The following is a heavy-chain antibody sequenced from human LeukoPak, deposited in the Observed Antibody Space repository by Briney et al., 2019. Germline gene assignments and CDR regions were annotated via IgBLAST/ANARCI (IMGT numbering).Heavy chain of an antibody. V-gene: IGHV3-66*01. CDR2: IYSGGTT. Sequence: PGGSLRLSCSASGFTVGSDYMSWVRQAPGKGLAWLSVIYSGGTTYYADSVKGRFTISRDNAKNSLYLQMNSLRAEDTAVYYCARGVSYYFDYWGQGTLVTVSS. CDR3: ARGVSYYFDY. CDR1: GFTVGSDY. D-gene: IGHD2/OR15-2a*01. J-gene: IGHJ4*02.